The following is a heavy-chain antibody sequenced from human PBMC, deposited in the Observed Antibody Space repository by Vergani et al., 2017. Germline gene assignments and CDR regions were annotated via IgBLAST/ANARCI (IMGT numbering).Heavy chain of an antibody. CDR3: ARWGIAVAGRGGYYFDY. CDR2: IYYSGST. CDR1: GGSISSGDYY. J-gene: IGHJ4*02. Sequence: QVQLQESGPGLVKPSQTLSLTCTVSGGSISSGDYYWSWIRQPPGKGLEWIGYIYYSGSTYYNPSLKSRVTISVDTSKNQSSLKLSSVTAADTAVYYCARWGIAVAGRGGYYFDYWGQGTLVTVSS. V-gene: IGHV4-30-4*01. D-gene: IGHD6-19*01.